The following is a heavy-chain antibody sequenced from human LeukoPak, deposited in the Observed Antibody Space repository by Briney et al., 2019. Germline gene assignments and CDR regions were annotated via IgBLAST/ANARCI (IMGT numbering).Heavy chain of an antibody. Sequence: ASVKVSCKASGYTFTSHAMHWVRQAPGQGLEWVGWINAGNGDTKYSEKFQGRVTITRDTSASTAYMELSSPRSEDTAVYYCARDRWYSSSWLIWGQGTMVTVSS. CDR3: ARDRWYSSSWLI. V-gene: IGHV1-3*01. CDR1: GYTFTSHA. CDR2: INAGNGDT. D-gene: IGHD6-13*01. J-gene: IGHJ3*02.